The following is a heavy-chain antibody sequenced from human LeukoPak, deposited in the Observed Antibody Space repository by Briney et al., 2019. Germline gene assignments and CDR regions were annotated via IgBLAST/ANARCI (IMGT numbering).Heavy chain of an antibody. CDR1: GRTFSSYA. D-gene: IGHD4-11*01. Sequence: SVKLSCKASGRTFSSYAISWVRQARGQGLEWMGGIIPIFGTANYAQKFQGRVTITADQSTSTAYMELGSLRSEDTAVYYCARGLLGFMRSDYSNYWDNWFDPWGQGTLVTVSS. CDR2: IIPIFGTA. V-gene: IGHV1-69*13. CDR3: ARGLLGFMRSDYSNYWDNWFDP. J-gene: IGHJ5*02.